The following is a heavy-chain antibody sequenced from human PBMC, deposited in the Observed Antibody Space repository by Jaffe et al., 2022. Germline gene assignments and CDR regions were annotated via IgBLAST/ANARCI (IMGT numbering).Heavy chain of an antibody. V-gene: IGHV1-2*02. CDR3: ARDRFRGYSSGWYPLGY. CDR1: GYTFTGYY. CDR2: INPNSGGT. Sequence: QVQLVQSGAEVKKPGASVKVSCKASGYTFTGYYMHWVRQAPGQGLEWMGWINPNSGGTNYAQKFQGRVTMTRDTSISTAYMELSRLRSDDTAVYYCARDRFRGYSSGWYPLGYWGQGTLVTVSS. D-gene: IGHD6-19*01. J-gene: IGHJ4*02.